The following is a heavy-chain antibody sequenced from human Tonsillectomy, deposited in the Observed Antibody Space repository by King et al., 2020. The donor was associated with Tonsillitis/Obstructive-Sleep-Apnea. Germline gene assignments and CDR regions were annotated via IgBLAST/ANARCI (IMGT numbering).Heavy chain of an antibody. D-gene: IGHD3-10*01. Sequence: VQLVESGGILLQPGGSLRLSCAASGFTFSSYAMSWVRQAPGKGLEWVSDISGSGGSTYYADSVKGRFTISRDNFKKTLYLQMNSLRAEDTAVYYCSKDPPPTQYYYGSGSYAFDIWGQGTMVTVSS. CDR2: ISGSGGST. J-gene: IGHJ3*02. V-gene: IGHV3-23*04. CDR1: GFTFSSYA. CDR3: SKDPPPTQYYYGSGSYAFDI.